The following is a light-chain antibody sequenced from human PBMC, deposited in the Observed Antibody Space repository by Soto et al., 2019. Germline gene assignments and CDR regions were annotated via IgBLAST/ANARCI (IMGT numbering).Light chain of an antibody. CDR3: QQFKNYPLT. CDR2: AAS. V-gene: IGKV1-9*01. CDR1: EDISSY. J-gene: IGKJ5*01. Sequence: IQLTQSPSSLSASVGDSVSFTCRASEDISSYLVWYQQKPGAAPKLLIYAASALHSGVPSGFSGSRSGTDFTLTISSLHPEEFAVYFGQQFKNYPLTFGQGTRLEIK.